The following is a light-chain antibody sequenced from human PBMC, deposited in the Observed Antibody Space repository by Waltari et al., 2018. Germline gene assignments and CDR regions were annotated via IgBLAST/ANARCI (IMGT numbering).Light chain of an antibody. CDR1: NSDVGTYNY. V-gene: IGLV2-8*01. J-gene: IGLJ2*01. CDR2: EVN. CDR3: SSYAGSNTLV. Sequence: QSALTQPPSASGSPGQSVTISCTGTNSDVGTYNYVTLFQQHPGRAPKLLIYEVNKRPSGVPDRFSGSKSDNRASLTVSGLQADDEAVYHCSSYAGSNTLVFGGGTKLTVL.